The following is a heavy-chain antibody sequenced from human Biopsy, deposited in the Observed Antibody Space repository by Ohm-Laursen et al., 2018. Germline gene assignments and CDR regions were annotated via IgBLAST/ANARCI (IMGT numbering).Heavy chain of an antibody. CDR3: TRRGMTTLTTRAFDI. CDR2: ISYSRDT. Sequence: TLSLTCTVSGGSISGSSWSWIRQAPGKGLEWIGYISYSRDTNYNPSLKSRITISVDTSKNQFSLKLTSVTAADTAVYYCTRRGMTTLTTRAFDIWGQGTMVTVSS. J-gene: IGHJ3*02. D-gene: IGHD4-11*01. V-gene: IGHV4-59*08. CDR1: GGSISGSS.